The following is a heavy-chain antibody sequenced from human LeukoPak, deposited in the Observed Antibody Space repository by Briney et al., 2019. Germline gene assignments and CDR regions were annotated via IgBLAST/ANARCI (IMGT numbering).Heavy chain of an antibody. D-gene: IGHD2-2*01. CDR1: GGSISSGGYY. CDR2: IYYSGST. V-gene: IGHV4-31*03. J-gene: IGHJ4*02. Sequence: SETLSLTCTVSGGSISSGGYYWNWIRQHPGKGLEWIGFIYYSGSTDYSPSLKSRATISVDTSKKQFSLKLGSVTAADTAVYYCARSTDTVVSSNIYYFDSWGQGTLVTVSS. CDR3: ARSTDTVVSSNIYYFDS.